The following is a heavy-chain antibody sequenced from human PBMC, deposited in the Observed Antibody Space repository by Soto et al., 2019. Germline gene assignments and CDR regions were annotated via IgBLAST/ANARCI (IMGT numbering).Heavy chain of an antibody. CDR3: AKENLHYYGSGSYYKPGKSNYFDY. V-gene: IGHV3-30*02. D-gene: IGHD3-10*01. Sequence: PGGSLRLSCAASAVTFTGFGMHWVRQAPGKGLEWVAVIRFDGSNTYYADSVKGRFTISRDNSKNTLYLQMNSLRAEDTAVYYCAKENLHYYGSGSYYKPGKSNYFDYWGQGTLVTVSS. CDR1: AVTFTGFG. J-gene: IGHJ4*02. CDR2: IRFDGSNT.